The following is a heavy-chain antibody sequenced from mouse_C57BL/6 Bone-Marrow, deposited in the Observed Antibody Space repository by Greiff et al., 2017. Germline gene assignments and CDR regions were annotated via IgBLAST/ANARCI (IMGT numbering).Heavy chain of an antibody. D-gene: IGHD2-3*01. J-gene: IGHJ4*01. Sequence: EVKLVESGGGLVKPGGSLKLSCAASGFTFSSYAMSWVCQTPEKRLEWVATISDGGSYTYYPDNVKGRFTISRDNAKNNLYLQMSHLKSEDTAMYYCARLPDGYYEEYYYAMDYWGQGTSVTVSS. V-gene: IGHV5-4*03. CDR1: GFTFSSYA. CDR3: ARLPDGYYEEYYYAMDY. CDR2: ISDGGSYT.